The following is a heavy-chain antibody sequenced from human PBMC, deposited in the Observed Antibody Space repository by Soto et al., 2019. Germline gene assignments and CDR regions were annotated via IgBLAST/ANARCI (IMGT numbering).Heavy chain of an antibody. CDR2: IYHSGTT. J-gene: IGHJ1*01. Sequence: SETLSLTCAVSGGSISSGGYSWSWIRQPPGKGLEWIGYIYHSGTTFYNPSLKSRVTISVDRSKNQFSLKLSSVTAADTAVYYCARGRGYYDSSGYRLDYFQYCGQGTLVTVSS. CDR1: GGSISSGGYS. CDR3: ARGRGYYDSSGYRLDYFQY. V-gene: IGHV4-30-2*01. D-gene: IGHD3-22*01.